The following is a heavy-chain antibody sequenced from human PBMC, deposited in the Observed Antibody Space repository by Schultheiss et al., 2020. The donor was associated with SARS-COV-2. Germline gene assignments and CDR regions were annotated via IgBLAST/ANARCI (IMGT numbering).Heavy chain of an antibody. V-gene: IGHV1-18*01. J-gene: IGHJ4*02. CDR1: GYTFTSYG. D-gene: IGHD3-16*01. CDR2: IIAYNGNT. Sequence: ASVKVSCKASGYTFTSYGISWVRQAPGQGLEWMGWIIAYNGNTNYAQKLQGRVTMTTDTSTSTAYVELRSLRSDDTAVYYCVREGGRGEIDYWGQGTLVTVSS. CDR3: VREGGRGEIDY.